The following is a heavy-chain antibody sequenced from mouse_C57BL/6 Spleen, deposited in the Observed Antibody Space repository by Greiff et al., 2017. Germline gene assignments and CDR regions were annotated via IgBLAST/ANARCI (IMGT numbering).Heavy chain of an antibody. Sequence: QVQLKEPGPGLVQPSPSLSITCKASGFSLTSYGVHWVRQSPGKGLEWLGVIWRGGSTDYKAAFMSRLSIPEDNTKSEVFFIRNSLQADDTAIYCCAKNPDYTDYAMDYWGQGTSVTVSS. J-gene: IGHJ4*01. CDR2: IWRGGST. CDR1: GFSLTSYG. D-gene: IGHD2-13*01. V-gene: IGHV2-5*01. CDR3: AKNPDYTDYAMDY.